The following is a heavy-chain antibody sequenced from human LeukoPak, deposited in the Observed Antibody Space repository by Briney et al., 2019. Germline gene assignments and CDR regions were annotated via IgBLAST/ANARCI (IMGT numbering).Heavy chain of an antibody. D-gene: IGHD5-12*01. V-gene: IGHV3-21*01. J-gene: IGHJ4*02. Sequence: GGSLRLSCAASGFTLADYSMNWVRQAPGKGLEWVSSISSGSGYIYYADSVKGRFTISRDNAKNSLYLQMNSLRAEDTAVYYCARELYSGYGRFDYWGQGTLVTVSS. CDR2: ISSGSGYI. CDR1: GFTLADYS. CDR3: ARELYSGYGRFDY.